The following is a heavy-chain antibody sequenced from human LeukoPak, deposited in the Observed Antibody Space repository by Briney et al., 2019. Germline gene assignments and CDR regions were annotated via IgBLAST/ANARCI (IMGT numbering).Heavy chain of an antibody. CDR1: GFTFSSYA. V-gene: IGHV3-30*04. CDR2: ISYDGSNK. D-gene: IGHD3-10*01. CDR3: ASSYYHDGDY. J-gene: IGHJ4*02. Sequence: GGSLRLSCAASGFTFSSYAMHWVRQAPGKGLEWVAVISYDGSNKYYADSVKGRFTISRDNSKNTLYLQMNSLRAEDTAVYYCASSYYHDGDYWGQGTLVTVSS.